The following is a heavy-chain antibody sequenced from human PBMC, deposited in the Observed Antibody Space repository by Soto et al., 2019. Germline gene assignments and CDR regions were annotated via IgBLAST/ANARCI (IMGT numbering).Heavy chain of an antibody. CDR2: IYDSGDT. CDR3: ARRHTRFDFGL. V-gene: IGHV4-31*03. J-gene: IGHJ2*01. CDR1: GGSVSSGGQY. Sequence: QVQLQESGPGLVKPSQTLSPTCTVSGGSVSSGGQYWSWIRQHPGKGLEWIGHIYDSGDTFYNPSLRSRITISVETSRNQLSLSLSSVPAADTAVYYFARRHTRFDFGLWGRGTLLTVSS. D-gene: IGHD3-16*01.